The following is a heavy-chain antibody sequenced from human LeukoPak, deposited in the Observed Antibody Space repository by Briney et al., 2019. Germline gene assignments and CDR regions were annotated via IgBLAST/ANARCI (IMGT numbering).Heavy chain of an antibody. CDR3: ARDPGSGYEEHFDY. J-gene: IGHJ4*02. Sequence: GGSLRLSCAASGFTFSSYSMNWVRQAPGKGLEWVSSISRSSAYIYYADSVKGRFTISRDNAKNSLYLQMNSLRAEDTAVYYCARDPGSGYEEHFDYWGQGTLVTVSS. V-gene: IGHV3-21*04. D-gene: IGHD5-12*01. CDR1: GFTFSSYS. CDR2: ISRSSAYI.